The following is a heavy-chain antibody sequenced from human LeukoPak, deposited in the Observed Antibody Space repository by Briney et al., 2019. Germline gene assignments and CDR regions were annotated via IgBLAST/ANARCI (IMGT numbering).Heavy chain of an antibody. D-gene: IGHD2-2*01. CDR3: ARETPTQLLQWPVRGSYGMDV. CDR2: LIPIFGTA. V-gene: IGHV1-69*13. CDR1: GGTFSSYA. Sequence: ASVKVSCKASGGTFSSYAISWVRQAPGQGLEWMGGLIPIFGTANYAQKFQGRVTITADESTSTAYMELSSLRSEDTAVYYCARETPTQLLQWPVRGSYGMDVWGQGTTVTVSS. J-gene: IGHJ6*02.